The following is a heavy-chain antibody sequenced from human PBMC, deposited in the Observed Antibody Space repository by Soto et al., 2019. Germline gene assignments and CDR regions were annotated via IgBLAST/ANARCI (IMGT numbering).Heavy chain of an antibody. CDR3: ARRGYNYDDGFDY. CDR1: GYTFTSYG. Sequence: QVQLVQSGAEVRKPGASVKVSCKASGYTFTSYGLTWVRQAPGQGLEWMGWISTYNGNTNYAQKLQGRVSMTTDTPTGTAYLELRGLRSDDTAKYFCARRGYNYDDGFDYWGQGTLVTVSS. D-gene: IGHD4-17*01. CDR2: ISTYNGNT. V-gene: IGHV1-18*01. J-gene: IGHJ4*02.